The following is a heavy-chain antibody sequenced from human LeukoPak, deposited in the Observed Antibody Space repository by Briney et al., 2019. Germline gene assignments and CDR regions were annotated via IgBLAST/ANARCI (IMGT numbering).Heavy chain of an antibody. J-gene: IGHJ2*01. CDR3: ARDPTGDHPSYWYFDL. D-gene: IGHD7-27*01. Sequence: ASVKVSCKASGYTFTSYYMHWVRQAPGQGLEWMGIINPSGGSTSYAQKFQGRVTMTRDTSTSTVYMELSSLRSEDTAVYYCARDPTGDHPSYWYFDLWGRGTLVTVSS. CDR1: GYTFTSYY. CDR2: INPSGGST. V-gene: IGHV1-46*01.